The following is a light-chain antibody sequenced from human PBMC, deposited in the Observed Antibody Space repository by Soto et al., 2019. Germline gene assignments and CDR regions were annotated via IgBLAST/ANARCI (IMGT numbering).Light chain of an antibody. CDR3: GTWDSTLSVVV. V-gene: IGLV1-51*01. J-gene: IGLJ2*01. CDR2: DNN. Sequence: QSVLTQPLSVSAAPGQKVTNSCSGSTSNIGNNYVSWYQQLPGTAPKLLIYDNNKRPSGIPDRFSGFNSGTSATLGITGLQTGDEADYYCGTWDSTLSVVVFGGGTKLTVL. CDR1: TSNIGNNY.